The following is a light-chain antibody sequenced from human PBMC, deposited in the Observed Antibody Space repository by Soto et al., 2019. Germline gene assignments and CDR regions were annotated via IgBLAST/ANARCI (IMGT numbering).Light chain of an antibody. V-gene: IGLV2-14*03. CDR3: SSYTTSTTLYV. CDR1: SSDIGNYNY. CDR2: DVS. Sequence: QSALTQPASVSGSPGQSITISCTGTSSDIGNYNYVSWYQHHPGKAPKLLIYDVSSRPSGVSNRFSGSKSGNTASLTISGLQAEDEADYYCSSYTTSTTLYVFGTGTKLTVL. J-gene: IGLJ1*01.